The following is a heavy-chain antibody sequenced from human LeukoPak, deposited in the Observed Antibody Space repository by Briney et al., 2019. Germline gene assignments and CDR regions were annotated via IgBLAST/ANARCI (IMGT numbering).Heavy chain of an antibody. D-gene: IGHD2-15*01. Sequence: SETLSLTCAVYGGSFSGYYWSWIRQPPGKGLEWIGEINHSGSTNYNPSLKSRVTISVDTSKNQFSLKLSSVTAADTAVYYCARGRLKYCSGGSCPYYYYMDVWGKGTTVTVSS. V-gene: IGHV4-34*01. CDR3: ARGRLKYCSGGSCPYYYYMDV. CDR1: GGSFSGYY. CDR2: INHSGST. J-gene: IGHJ6*03.